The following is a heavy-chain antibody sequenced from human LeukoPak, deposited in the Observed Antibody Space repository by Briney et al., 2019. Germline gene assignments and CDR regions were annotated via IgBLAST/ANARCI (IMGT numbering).Heavy chain of an antibody. D-gene: IGHD2-2*01. V-gene: IGHV3-23*01. Sequence: GGSLRLSCVASGFSLSSYAMTWFRQAPGKGLGWVSTLTDSGRSTFYADSVKGRLTISRDNSKSTLYLQMNSLRAEDTGMYYCAKVDCGTSGCRRVDYWGQGTLVTVSS. CDR3: AKVDCGTSGCRRVDY. CDR2: LTDSGRST. CDR1: GFSLSSYA. J-gene: IGHJ4*02.